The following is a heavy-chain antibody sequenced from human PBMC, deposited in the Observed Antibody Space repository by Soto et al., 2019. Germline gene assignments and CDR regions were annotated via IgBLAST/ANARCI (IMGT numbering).Heavy chain of an antibody. Sequence: EVQLVESGGGLVQPGGSLRLSCAGSGFTFSSYWMHWVRQVPGKGLLWVSRIDSDGTSTNYADYVKGRFTIARDNAKNTLYLQMNSLRAEDTGVYYCARVGGYNWFDTWGQGTLVTVSS. CDR2: IDSDGTST. CDR1: GFTFSSYW. CDR3: ARVGGYNWFDT. J-gene: IGHJ5*02. V-gene: IGHV3-74*01.